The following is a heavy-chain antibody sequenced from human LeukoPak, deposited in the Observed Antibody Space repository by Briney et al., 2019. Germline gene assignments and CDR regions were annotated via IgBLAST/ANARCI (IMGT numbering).Heavy chain of an antibody. CDR1: GGSISNYY. V-gene: IGHV4-4*07. D-gene: IGHD6-19*01. CDR2: IYSSGTT. J-gene: IGHJ6*02. Sequence: SETLSLTCNVSGGSISNYYWTWIRQPAGKGLEWIGRIYSSGTTTYNPSLKSRVAMSVDTSRNQFSLKLSSVTAADTAVYYCARVSPIAVAGSSYYYAMDVWGQGATVTVSS. CDR3: ARVSPIAVAGSSYYYAMDV.